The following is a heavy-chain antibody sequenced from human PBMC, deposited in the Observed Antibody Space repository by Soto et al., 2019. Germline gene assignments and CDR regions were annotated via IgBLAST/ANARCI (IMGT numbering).Heavy chain of an antibody. D-gene: IGHD1-26*01. CDR2: ISYDGSNK. CDR3: AKDRPSGSRPYYYGMDV. V-gene: IGHV3-30*18. J-gene: IGHJ6*02. Sequence: ESGGGVVQPGRSLRLSCAASGFTFSSYGMHWVRQAPGKGLEWVAVISYDGSNKYYADSVKGRFTISRDNSKNTLYLQMNSLRAEGTAVYYCAKDRPSGSRPYYYGMDVWGQGTTVTVSS. CDR1: GFTFSSYG.